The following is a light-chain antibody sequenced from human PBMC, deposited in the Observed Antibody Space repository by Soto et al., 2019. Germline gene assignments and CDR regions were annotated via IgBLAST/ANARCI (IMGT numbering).Light chain of an antibody. CDR1: MSNTEVHS. CDR2: SDT. CDR3: AAWDDSLSGLV. V-gene: IGLV1-47*02. Sequence: QSVLTQPPSASGTPGQTITISCSGSMSNTEVHSVHWYQQLPGTAPKLLIYSDTQRPSGVPDRFSGSKSGTSAYLGISGLRSEDEAEYFCAAWDDSLSGLVCGGGTKLTVL. J-gene: IGLJ3*02.